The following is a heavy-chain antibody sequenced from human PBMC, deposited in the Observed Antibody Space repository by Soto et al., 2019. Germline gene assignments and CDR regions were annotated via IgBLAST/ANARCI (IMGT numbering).Heavy chain of an antibody. V-gene: IGHV4-30-4*01. CDR3: ARDVRGAVNWFDP. CDR1: GGSISSGDYF. D-gene: IGHD3-10*02. CDR2: IYYSGTT. J-gene: IGHJ5*02. Sequence: QVQLQESGPGLVKPSQTLSLTCTVSGGSISSGDYFWSWIRQPPGKGLEWIGYIYYSGTTYYTPSLKSRVTISGDTSKNQFSLKLNSVTAADTAVYYCARDVRGAVNWFDPWGQGTLVTVSS.